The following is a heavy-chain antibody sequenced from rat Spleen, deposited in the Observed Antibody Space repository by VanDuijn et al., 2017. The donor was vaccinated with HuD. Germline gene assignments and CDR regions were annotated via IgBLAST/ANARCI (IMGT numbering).Heavy chain of an antibody. V-gene: IGHV5-29*01. CDR1: GFTFSDYY. CDR3: ARHGGY. Sequence: EVQLVESDGGLVQPGRSLKLSCAASGFTFSDYYMAWVRQAPAKGLEWVATISSDGRRNYYRDSVKGRFTVSRENAKSTLYLQMDSLRSEDTATDYCARHGGYWGQGVMVTVSS. J-gene: IGHJ2*01. CDR2: ISSDGRRN.